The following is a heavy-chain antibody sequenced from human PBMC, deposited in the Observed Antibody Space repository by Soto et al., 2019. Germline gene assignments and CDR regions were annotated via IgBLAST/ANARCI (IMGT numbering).Heavy chain of an antibody. CDR1: GFTFSSYG. CDR3: ARNPYCSTDTCPVTFDY. J-gene: IGHJ4*02. V-gene: IGHV3-33*01. CDR2: IWYDGSIK. D-gene: IGHD2-2*01. Sequence: SGGSLRLSCAASGFTFSSYGMHWVRQAPGKGLEWVAVIWYDGSIKYYADSVKGRFTISRDNSKNTLYLQMNSLRAEDTAVFYCARNPYCSTDTCPVTFDYWGQGTLVTVS.